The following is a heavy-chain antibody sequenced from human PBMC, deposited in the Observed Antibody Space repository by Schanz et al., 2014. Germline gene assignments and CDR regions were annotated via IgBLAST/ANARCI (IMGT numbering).Heavy chain of an antibody. CDR2: INSVGSNT. Sequence: EVQLLESGGGLIQPGGSLRLSCAASGFTFSSHWMHWVRQDPGKGLVWVARINSVGSNTDYADSVTGRFTISRDNAKNSLYLEMNRLRDEDAAVYHCVSSGSYSSYASWGQGTLVTVSS. CDR3: VSSGSYSSYAS. D-gene: IGHD3-10*01. V-gene: IGHV3-74*02. CDR1: GFTFSSHW. J-gene: IGHJ5*02.